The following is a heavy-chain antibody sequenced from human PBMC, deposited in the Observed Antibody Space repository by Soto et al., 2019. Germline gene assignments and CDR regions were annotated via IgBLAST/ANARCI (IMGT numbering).Heavy chain of an antibody. CDR3: ARVNTRSNLPFDY. V-gene: IGHV1-69*13. CDR2: IIPIFGTA. Sequence: SVKVSCKASGGTFSSYAISWVRQAPGQGLEWMGGIIPIFGTANYAQKFQGRVTITADESTSTAYMELSSLRSEDTAVYHCARVNTRSNLPFDYWGQGTLVTVSS. D-gene: IGHD2-2*01. CDR1: GGTFSSYA. J-gene: IGHJ4*02.